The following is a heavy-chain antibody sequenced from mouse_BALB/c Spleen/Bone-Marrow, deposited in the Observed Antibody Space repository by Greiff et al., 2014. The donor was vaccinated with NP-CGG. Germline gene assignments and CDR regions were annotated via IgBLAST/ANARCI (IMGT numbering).Heavy chain of an antibody. CDR2: ISSGSSTI. J-gene: IGHJ2*01. CDR3: ARSAYYYGSRPLFDY. Sequence: DVMLVESGGGLVQPGGSRKLSCAASGFTFSSFGMHWVRQAPEKGLEWVAYISSGSSTIYYADTVKGRFTISRDNPKNTLFLQMTSLSSEDTAMYYCARSAYYYGSRPLFDYWGQGTTLTVSS. D-gene: IGHD1-1*01. CDR1: GFTFSSFG. V-gene: IGHV5-17*02.